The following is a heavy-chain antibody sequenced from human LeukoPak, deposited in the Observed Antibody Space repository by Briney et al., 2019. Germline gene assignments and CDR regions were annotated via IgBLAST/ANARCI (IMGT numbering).Heavy chain of an antibody. CDR2: INSDGSST. D-gene: IGHD3-22*01. Sequence: QTGGSLRLSCAASGFTFSSYWMHWVRQAPGKGLVWVSRINSDGSSTRYADSVKGRFTISRDNAKYTLYLQVNSLRAEDTAVYYCARGYYDSSGHFDYWGQGTLVTVSS. CDR3: ARGYYDSSGHFDY. J-gene: IGHJ4*02. CDR1: GFTFSSYW. V-gene: IGHV3-74*01.